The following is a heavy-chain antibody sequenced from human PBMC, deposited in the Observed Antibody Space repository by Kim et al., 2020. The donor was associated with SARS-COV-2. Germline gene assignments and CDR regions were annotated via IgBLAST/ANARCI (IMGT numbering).Heavy chain of an antibody. V-gene: IGHV4-30-2*05. Sequence: RTYYHPSLKSRVTISVDTSKNQFALKLSSVTAADTAVYYCASAAAGKSYWGQGTLVTVSS. CDR2: RT. CDR3: ASAAAGKSY. J-gene: IGHJ4*02. D-gene: IGHD6-13*01.